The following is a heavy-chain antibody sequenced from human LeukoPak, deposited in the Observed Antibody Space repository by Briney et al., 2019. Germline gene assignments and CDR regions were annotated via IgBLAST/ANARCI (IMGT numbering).Heavy chain of an antibody. CDR3: ARGGYCSSTSCRRKGAEYFQH. V-gene: IGHV1-18*01. Sequence: ASVKVSCKASGYTFTSYGISWVRQAPGQGLEWMGWISAYNGNTNYAQKLQGRVTMTTDTSTSTAYMELRSLRSDDTAVYYCARGGYCSSTSCRRKGAEYFQHWGQGTLVTVSS. CDR2: ISAYNGNT. D-gene: IGHD2-2*01. CDR1: GYTFTSYG. J-gene: IGHJ1*01.